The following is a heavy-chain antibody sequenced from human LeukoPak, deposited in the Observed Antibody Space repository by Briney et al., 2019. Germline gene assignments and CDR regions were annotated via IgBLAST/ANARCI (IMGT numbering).Heavy chain of an antibody. D-gene: IGHD4-17*01. Sequence: ASVKVSRKASGYTFTSYAMHWVRQAPGQRLEWMGWINAGNGNTKYSQKFQGRVTMTRDTSTSTVYMELSSLRSEDTAVYYCARKRGALFYGDPDAFDIWGQGTMVTVSS. J-gene: IGHJ3*02. CDR2: INAGNGNT. CDR1: GYTFTSYA. CDR3: ARKRGALFYGDPDAFDI. V-gene: IGHV1-3*01.